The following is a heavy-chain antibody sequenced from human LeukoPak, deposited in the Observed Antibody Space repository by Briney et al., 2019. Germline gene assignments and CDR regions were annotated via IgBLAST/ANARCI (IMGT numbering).Heavy chain of an antibody. Sequence: GSSVKVSCKASGCTFSSYAISWVRQAPGQGLEWMGGIIPNFGTANYAQKFQGRVTITADKSTSTAYMELSSLRSEDTAVYYCARDIEVTTMVRGVRRGYYYYYGMDVWGKGTTVTVSS. J-gene: IGHJ6*04. CDR2: IIPNFGTA. CDR1: GCTFSSYA. CDR3: ARDIEVTTMVRGVRRGYYYYYGMDV. V-gene: IGHV1-69*06. D-gene: IGHD3-10*01.